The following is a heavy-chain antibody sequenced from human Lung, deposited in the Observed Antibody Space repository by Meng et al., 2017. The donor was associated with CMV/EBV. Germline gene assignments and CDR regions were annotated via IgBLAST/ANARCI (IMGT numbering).Heavy chain of an antibody. CDR1: GYSFTTHW. CDR3: ARQDSYTNYYFDL. V-gene: IGHV5-51*01. Sequence: GGSLRLXCKGSGYSFTTHWIGWVRQMPGKGLELMGVIYPGDSDTTYSPSFQGRVTISADKSITTAYLQLRSLKASDTAVYYCARQDSYTNYYFDLWGRGTLVTVSS. J-gene: IGHJ4*02. D-gene: IGHD4-11*01. CDR2: IYPGDSDT.